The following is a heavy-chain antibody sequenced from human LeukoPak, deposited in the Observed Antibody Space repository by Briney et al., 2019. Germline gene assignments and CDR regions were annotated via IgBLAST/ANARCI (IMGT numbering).Heavy chain of an antibody. Sequence: SQTLSLTCAVSGGSISSGGYSWSWIRQPPGKGLEWIGYIYHSGSTYYNPSLKSRVTISVDRSKNQSSLKLSSVTAADTAVYYCASLRGYSYGYFDYWGQGTLVTVSS. V-gene: IGHV4-30-2*01. CDR3: ASLRGYSYGYFDY. CDR2: IYHSGST. CDR1: GGSISSGGYS. J-gene: IGHJ4*02. D-gene: IGHD5-18*01.